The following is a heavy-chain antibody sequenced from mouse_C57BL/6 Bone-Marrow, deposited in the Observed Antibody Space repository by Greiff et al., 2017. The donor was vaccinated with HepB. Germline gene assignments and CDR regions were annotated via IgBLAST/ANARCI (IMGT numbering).Heavy chain of an antibody. V-gene: IGHV1-54*01. D-gene: IGHD1-1*01. J-gene: IGHJ1*03. Sequence: VKLQQSGAELVRPGTSVKVSCKASGYAFTNYLIEWVKQRPGQGLEWIGVINPGSGGTNYNEKFKGKATLTADKSSSTAYMQLSSLTSEDSAVYFCARSGNYYGSSYVWYFDVWGTGTTVTVSS. CDR1: GYAFTNYL. CDR2: INPGSGGT. CDR3: ARSGNYYGSSYVWYFDV.